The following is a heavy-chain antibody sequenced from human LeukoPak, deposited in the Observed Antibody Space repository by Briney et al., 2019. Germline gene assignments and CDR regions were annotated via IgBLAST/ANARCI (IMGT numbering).Heavy chain of an antibody. CDR1: GFAFSSNG. CDR3: ARAWTYCSGSSCYTGGVDY. V-gene: IGHV3-21*01. J-gene: IGHJ4*02. Sequence: GGSLRLSCAASGFAFSSNGMHWVRQAPGKGLEWVSSISSSSSYIYYADSVKGRFTISRDNAKKSLYLQMNSLRADDTAVYYCARAWTYCSGSSCYTGGVDYWGQGTLVTVSS. CDR2: ISSSSSYI. D-gene: IGHD2-15*01.